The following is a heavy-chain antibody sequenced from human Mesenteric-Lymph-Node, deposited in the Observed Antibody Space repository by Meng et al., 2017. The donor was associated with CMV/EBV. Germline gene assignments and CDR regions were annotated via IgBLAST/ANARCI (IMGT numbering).Heavy chain of an antibody. V-gene: IGHV4-61*01. CDR3: ARDPYSSGSSALDY. D-gene: IGHD3-10*01. J-gene: IGHJ4*02. CDR2: IYYSGST. Sequence: GSLRLSCTVSGGPVSSGSYYWSWIRQPPGKGLEWIGYIYYSGSTNYNPSLKSRVTISVDTSKNQFSLKLSSVTAADTAVYYCARDPYSSGSSALDYWGQGTLVTVSS. CDR1: GGPVSSGSYY.